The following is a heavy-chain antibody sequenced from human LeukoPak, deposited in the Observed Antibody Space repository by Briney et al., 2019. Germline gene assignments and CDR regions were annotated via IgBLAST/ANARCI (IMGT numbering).Heavy chain of an antibody. D-gene: IGHD2-2*01. CDR3: ARGYHSFDM. CDR2: SRIKADSYIT. CDR1: GFSLSDHY. Sequence: GGSLRLSCAASGFSLSDHYMDWVRQAPGKELEWVARSRIKADSYITQYAASVKGRFIISRDDSKNSLYRQMDSPKTEDTAIYYCARGYHSFDMWGQATVVTVSS. J-gene: IGHJ3*02. V-gene: IGHV3-72*01.